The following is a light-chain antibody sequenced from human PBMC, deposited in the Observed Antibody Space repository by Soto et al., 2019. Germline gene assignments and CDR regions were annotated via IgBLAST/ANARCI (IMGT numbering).Light chain of an antibody. J-gene: IGLJ3*02. Sequence: QSALTQPASVSGSPGQSITISCTGTSSDVGAYNYVSWYQQHPGKAPKLMIYDVSNRPSGVSDRFSGSKSGNTASLTISGLQAEDEADYYCSSYTTSSPMFGGGTKVTVL. V-gene: IGLV2-14*03. CDR3: SSYTTSSPM. CDR1: SSDVGAYNY. CDR2: DVS.